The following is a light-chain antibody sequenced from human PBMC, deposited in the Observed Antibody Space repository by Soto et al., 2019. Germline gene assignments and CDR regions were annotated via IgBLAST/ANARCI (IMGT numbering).Light chain of an antibody. V-gene: IGKV1-39*01. CDR3: QQSQSTPLT. CDR2: SXS. J-gene: IGKJ4*01. Sequence: IQMSQSPSSMPASLGDRVTIAXRASQSIRAFLNWFEQEPGXAPKXXXDSXSNLHSGGPSRLSGSGSETEFTLTISSMQLDDFGMFYCQQSQSTPLTVGGGTKVDIK. CDR1: QSIRAF.